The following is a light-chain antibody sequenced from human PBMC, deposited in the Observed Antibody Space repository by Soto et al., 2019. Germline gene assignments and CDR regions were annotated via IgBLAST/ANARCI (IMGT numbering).Light chain of an antibody. CDR2: GAS. CDR3: QQYNNWPWT. CDR1: RTVHSN. V-gene: IGKV3-15*01. Sequence: EIVMTQSPATVSVSPGDRVTLSCRASRTVHSNVAWYQHKPGQAPRLLIYGASTRATGIPARFSGSGSGTEFTLTISSLQSEDFAVYYCQQYNNWPWTFGQGTKVDI. J-gene: IGKJ1*01.